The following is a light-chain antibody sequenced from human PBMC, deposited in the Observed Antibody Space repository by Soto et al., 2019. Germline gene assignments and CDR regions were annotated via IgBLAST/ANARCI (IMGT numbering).Light chain of an antibody. CDR2: EVS. Sequence: QSVLTQPPSAPGSPGQSVTISCTGTSSDVGGYDYVSWYQQHPGKAPKLMISEVSKRPSGVPDRFSGSKSGNTASLTVSGLRAEDEADSYCYSYTDSNRRVLGTGTKVTVL. CDR3: YSYTDSNRRV. V-gene: IGLV2-8*01. CDR1: SSDVGGYDY. J-gene: IGLJ1*01.